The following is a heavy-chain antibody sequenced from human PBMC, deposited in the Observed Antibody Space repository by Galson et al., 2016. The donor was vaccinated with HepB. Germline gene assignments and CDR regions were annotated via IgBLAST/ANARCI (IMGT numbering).Heavy chain of an antibody. CDR2: MSSSDRSVTEM. CDR3: AGNSFWNALDV. Sequence: SLRLSCAASGFIFRSFTMTWVRQSPGKGLEWVASMSSSDRSVTEMHNTDSVKGRFTIYRDNAKHSLYLQMNSPSADDTAVYYCAGNSFWNALDVGGQGTTVTVSS. J-gene: IGHJ6*02. D-gene: IGHD3-3*01. CDR1: GFIFRSFT. V-gene: IGHV3-21*01.